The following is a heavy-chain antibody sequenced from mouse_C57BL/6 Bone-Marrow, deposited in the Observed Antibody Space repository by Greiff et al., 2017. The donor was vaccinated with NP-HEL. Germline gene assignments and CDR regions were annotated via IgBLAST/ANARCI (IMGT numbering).Heavy chain of an antibody. V-gene: IGHV1-50*01. J-gene: IGHJ3*01. D-gene: IGHD1-1*01. Sequence: QVQLQQPGAELVKPGASVKLSCKASGYTFTSYWMQWVKQRPGQGLEWIGEIDPSDSYTNYNQKFKGKATLTVDTSSSTAYMQLSSLTSEDSAVDYCARDYGSRAWFAYWGQGTLVTVSA. CDR3: ARDYGSRAWFAY. CDR2: IDPSDSYT. CDR1: GYTFTSYW.